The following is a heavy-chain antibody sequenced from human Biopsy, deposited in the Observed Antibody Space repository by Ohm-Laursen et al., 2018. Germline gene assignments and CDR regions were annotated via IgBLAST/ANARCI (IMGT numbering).Heavy chain of an antibody. CDR1: GGFISTYY. J-gene: IGHJ3*02. CDR2: IYNTGST. Sequence: ETLSLTCTVSGGFISTYYWNWIRQPAGKALEWIGRIYNTGSTNYNPSLQSRVTMSVDTSKNQFSLKMSSVTAADTAVYYCARDLPYYENSGYGAFDMWGQGTMVTVSS. D-gene: IGHD3-22*01. V-gene: IGHV4-4*07. CDR3: ARDLPYYENSGYGAFDM.